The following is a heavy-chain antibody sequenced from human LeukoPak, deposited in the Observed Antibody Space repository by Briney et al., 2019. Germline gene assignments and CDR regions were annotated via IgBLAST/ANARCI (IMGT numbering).Heavy chain of an antibody. Sequence: PGGSLRLSCAASGLTFSGSAMHWVRQASGKGLEWVGRIRSKANSYATAYAASVKGRFTISRDDSKNTAYLQMNSLKTEDTAVYYCTRHLAAPDSDYRGQGTLVTVSS. CDR3: TRHLAAPDSDY. CDR2: IRSKANSYAT. V-gene: IGHV3-73*01. D-gene: IGHD6-6*01. CDR1: GLTFSGSA. J-gene: IGHJ4*02.